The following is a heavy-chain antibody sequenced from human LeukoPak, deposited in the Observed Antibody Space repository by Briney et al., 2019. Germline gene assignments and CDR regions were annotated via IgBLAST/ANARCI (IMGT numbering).Heavy chain of an antibody. J-gene: IGHJ4*02. V-gene: IGHV3-30*02. CDR3: AKDSRGSGKGAIDY. CDR2: IRDDGSNK. CDR1: GFTFSSYG. D-gene: IGHD3-10*01. Sequence: GGSLRLSCAASGFTFSSYGMHWVRQAPGKGLEWVAFIRDDGSNKYYADSVKGRFTISRDNSKNTLYLQMNSLRAEDTAVYYCAKDSRGSGKGAIDYWGQGTLVTVSS.